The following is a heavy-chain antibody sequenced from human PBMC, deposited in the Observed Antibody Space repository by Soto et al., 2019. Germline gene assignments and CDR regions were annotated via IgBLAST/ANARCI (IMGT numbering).Heavy chain of an antibody. Sequence: EVHLLESGGGLVQPGGSLRLSCAASGFTFSAYAMNWVRQAPGKGLEWVSTITGSGSGSNTYYADSVKGRFTISRDNSKNTLYLQMDSLRAEDTAIYFCARGTMPTIRLGFGYLGQGTLVTVSS. D-gene: IGHD1-1*01. CDR3: ARGTMPTIRLGFGY. V-gene: IGHV3-23*01. CDR1: GFTFSAYA. CDR2: ITGSGSGSNT. J-gene: IGHJ4*02.